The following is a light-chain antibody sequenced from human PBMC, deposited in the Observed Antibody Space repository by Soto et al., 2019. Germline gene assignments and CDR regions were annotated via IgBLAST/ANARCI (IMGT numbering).Light chain of an antibody. CDR3: AAWDDSLNGVV. CDR2: NNN. V-gene: IGLV1-44*01. Sequence: QSVLTQPPSASGTPGQRVTIACSGSSSNIGSTTVKWYQQRPGTAPKLLIYNNNQRPSGVPDRFSGSKSGTSASLAISGLQSEDEADYDCAAWDDSLNGVVFGGGTKLTVL. CDR1: SSNIGSTT. J-gene: IGLJ3*02.